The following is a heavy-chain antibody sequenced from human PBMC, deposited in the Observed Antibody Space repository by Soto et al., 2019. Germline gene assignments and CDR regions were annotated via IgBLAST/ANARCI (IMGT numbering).Heavy chain of an antibody. CDR3: ATWLRNPKWFDP. D-gene: IGHD5-12*01. Sequence: QVQLQESGPGLVKPSQTLSLTCTVSGGSISSGGYYWSWIRQHPGKGLEWIGYIYYSGSTYYNPSLKSRVNIAVDTSKNQFSLKLSSVTAADTAVYYCATWLRNPKWFDPWGQGTLVTVSS. J-gene: IGHJ5*02. V-gene: IGHV4-31*03. CDR1: GGSISSGGYY. CDR2: IYYSGST.